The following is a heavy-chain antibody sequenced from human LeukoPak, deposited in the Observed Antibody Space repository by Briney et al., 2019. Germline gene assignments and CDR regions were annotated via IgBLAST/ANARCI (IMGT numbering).Heavy chain of an antibody. Sequence: GGSLRLSCAASGFSFSIHYMSWIRQAPGRGPEWVSYITSSGSNANYAHSVKGRFTMSRDNANNLLFLQMNSLRAEDTAAYYCARELPQAYGPTDYWGQGTLVTVSS. V-gene: IGHV3-11*01. J-gene: IGHJ4*02. CDR3: ARELPQAYGPTDY. CDR2: ITSSGSNA. D-gene: IGHD3-16*01. CDR1: GFSFSIHY.